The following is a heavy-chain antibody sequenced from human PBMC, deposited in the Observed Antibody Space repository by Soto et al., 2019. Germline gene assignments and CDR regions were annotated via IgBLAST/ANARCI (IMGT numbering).Heavy chain of an antibody. CDR3: ARDTAGLSY. V-gene: IGHV3-74*01. D-gene: IGHD2-21*02. Sequence: EVQLVESGGGLVQPGGSLRLSCAASGLTFSNFRMHWVRQAPGKGLVWVALISNDGRSTNHADSVKGRFTISRDNAKSTQYLQLNSLSAEDTAVYYCARDTAGLSYWGQGTLVTVSS. CDR2: ISNDGRST. CDR1: GLTFSNFR. J-gene: IGHJ4*02.